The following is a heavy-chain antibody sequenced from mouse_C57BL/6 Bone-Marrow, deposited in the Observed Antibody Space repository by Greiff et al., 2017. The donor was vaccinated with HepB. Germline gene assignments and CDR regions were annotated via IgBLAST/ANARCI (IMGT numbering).Heavy chain of an antibody. Sequence: EVKLMESGPVLVKPGASVKMSCKASGYTFTDYYMNWVKQSHGKSLEWIGVINPYNGGTSYNQKFKGKATLTVDKSSSTAYMELNSLTSEDSAVYYCARARDYDGFAYWGQGTLVTVSA. J-gene: IGHJ3*01. D-gene: IGHD2-4*01. V-gene: IGHV1-19*01. CDR1: GYTFTDYY. CDR3: ARARDYDGFAY. CDR2: INPYNGGT.